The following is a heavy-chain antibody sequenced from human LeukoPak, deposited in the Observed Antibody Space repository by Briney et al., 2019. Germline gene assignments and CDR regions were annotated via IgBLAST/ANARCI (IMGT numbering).Heavy chain of an antibody. Sequence: GGSLRLSCAASGFTFSSYAMSWVRQAPGKGLEWVSAISGSGGSTYYADSVKGRFTISRDNSKNTLYLQMNSLRAEDTAVYYCTSGEAAMIGASFDYWGQGTLVTVSS. CDR2: ISGSGGST. V-gene: IGHV3-23*01. J-gene: IGHJ4*02. CDR1: GFTFSSYA. D-gene: IGHD2-2*01. CDR3: TSGEAAMIGASFDY.